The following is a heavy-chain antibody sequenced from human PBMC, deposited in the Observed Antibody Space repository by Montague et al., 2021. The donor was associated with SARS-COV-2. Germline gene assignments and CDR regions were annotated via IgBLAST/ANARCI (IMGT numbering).Heavy chain of an antibody. V-gene: IGHV4-34*01. D-gene: IGHD3-10*01. CDR3: ASPIVRGFSRAFDI. Sequence: SETLSPTCAVYGGSFRGYNWSWSRQRQGKGLEWMGEINQSGSTNYKPXLKSGGTISVDTSKNKFSLKLSSVTAADTAVYYCASPIVRGFSRAFDIWGQGTMVTVSS. CDR1: GGSFRGYN. CDR2: INQSGST. J-gene: IGHJ3*02.